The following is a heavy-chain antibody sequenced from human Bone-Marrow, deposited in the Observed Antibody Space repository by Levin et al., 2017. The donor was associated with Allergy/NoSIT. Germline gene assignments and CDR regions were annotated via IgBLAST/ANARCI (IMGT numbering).Heavy chain of an antibody. CDR1: GFTFTSFA. CDR2: ITASGRSV. V-gene: IGHV3-23*01. Sequence: SGGSLRLSCAATGFTFTSFALSWVRQTPGKGLEWVSGITASGRSVYYADSVKGRFTISREDSKNMLHLEMNRLRAEDGAVYYCAKSQVGWGGAFNVWGQGTRVAVSS. D-gene: IGHD1-26*01. CDR3: AKSQVGWGGAFNV. J-gene: IGHJ3*01.